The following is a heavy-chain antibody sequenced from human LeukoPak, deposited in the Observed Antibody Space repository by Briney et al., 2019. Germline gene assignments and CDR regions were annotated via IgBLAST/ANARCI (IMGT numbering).Heavy chain of an antibody. J-gene: IGHJ4*02. Sequence: PGGSMRLSCAASGFILNNHAMTWVRQAPGKGLQWISVISGSGRTIEYEDSVKGRFTISRDNSKNTVSLQMNNLRVEDTAIYYCAKNVMVKRYIDYWGQGTPVTASS. V-gene: IGHV3-23*01. D-gene: IGHD5-18*01. CDR3: AKNVMVKRYIDY. CDR2: ISGSGRTI. CDR1: GFILNNHA.